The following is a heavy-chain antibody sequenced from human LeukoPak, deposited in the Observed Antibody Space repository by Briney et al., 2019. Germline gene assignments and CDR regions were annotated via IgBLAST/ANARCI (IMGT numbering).Heavy chain of an antibody. Sequence: GGSLRLSCAASGFTFSSYDMHWVRQATGKGLEWVSAIGTAGDTYYPGSVKGRFTISRENAKNSLYLQMNSLRAGDTAVYYCARADSIQLWPGGYYGMDVWGQGTTVTVSS. CDR2: IGTAGDT. CDR3: ARADSIQLWPGGYYGMDV. V-gene: IGHV3-13*01. J-gene: IGHJ6*02. D-gene: IGHD5-18*01. CDR1: GFTFSSYD.